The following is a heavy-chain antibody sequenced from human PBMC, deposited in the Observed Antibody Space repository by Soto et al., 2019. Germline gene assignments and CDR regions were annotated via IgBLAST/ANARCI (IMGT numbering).Heavy chain of an antibody. CDR1: GGSFSGYY. Sequence: QVQLQQWGAGLLKPSETLSLTCAVYGGSFSGYYWSWLRQPPGKGLEWIGEINHSGSTNYNPSLKSRVTISVDTSKNQFSLKLSSVTAADTAVYYCARASSGWYSYYYGMDVWGQGTTVTVSS. V-gene: IGHV4-34*01. D-gene: IGHD6-19*01. J-gene: IGHJ6*02. CDR3: ARASSGWYSYYYGMDV. CDR2: INHSGST.